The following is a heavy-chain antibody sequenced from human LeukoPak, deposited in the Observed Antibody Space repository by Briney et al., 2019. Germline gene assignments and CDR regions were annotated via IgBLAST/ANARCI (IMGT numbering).Heavy chain of an antibody. D-gene: IGHD1-26*01. V-gene: IGHV3-21*04. Sequence: PGGSLRLSCAASGFTFSSYSMNWVRQAPGKGLEWVSSISSSSSYIYYADSVKGRFTISRDNAKNSLYLQMNSLRAEDTAVYYCARDSFVGATYYYYYMDVWGKGTTVTVSS. J-gene: IGHJ6*03. CDR2: ISSSSSYI. CDR3: ARDSFVGATYYYYYMDV. CDR1: GFTFSSYS.